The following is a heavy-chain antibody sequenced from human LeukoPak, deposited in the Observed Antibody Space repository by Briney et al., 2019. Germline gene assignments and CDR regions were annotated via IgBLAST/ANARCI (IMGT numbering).Heavy chain of an antibody. D-gene: IGHD3-10*01. CDR1: GGSISSYY. V-gene: IGHV4-59*12. Sequence: SETLSLTCTVSGGSISSYYWSWIRQPPGKGLEWIGYIYYSGSTNYNPSLKSRVTISVDTSKNQFSLKLSSVTAADTAVYYCARETPEVSWFVDYWGQGTLVTVSS. J-gene: IGHJ4*02. CDR3: ARETPEVSWFVDY. CDR2: IYYSGST.